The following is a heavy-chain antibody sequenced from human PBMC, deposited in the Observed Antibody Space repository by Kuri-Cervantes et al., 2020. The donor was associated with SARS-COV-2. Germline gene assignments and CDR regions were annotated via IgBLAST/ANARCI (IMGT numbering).Heavy chain of an antibody. Sequence: GSLGLSCTVSGGPISSSSYYWGWMRQPPGKGMEWIGSIYYSGSTYYNPSLKSRVTIYVDTSKNQFSLKLSSVTAADTDVYYCARQGFAEITIFGVVNPYNWFDPWGQGTLVTVSS. CDR2: IYYSGST. V-gene: IGHV4-39*01. CDR1: GGPISSSSYY. J-gene: IGHJ5*02. CDR3: ARQGFAEITIFGVVNPYNWFDP. D-gene: IGHD3-3*01.